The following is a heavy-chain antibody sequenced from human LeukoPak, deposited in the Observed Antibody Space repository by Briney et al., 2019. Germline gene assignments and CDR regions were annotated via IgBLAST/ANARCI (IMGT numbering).Heavy chain of an antibody. V-gene: IGHV3-13*01. CDR3: AKVGSSSWTLVLPNSNYGMDV. J-gene: IGHJ6*02. Sequence: GGSLRLSCAASGFTFSSSDIHWVRQGLEKSLEWVSSIGTVGDTYYGSSVKGRFTISRDNSKDTLYLQMNSLRAEDTAVYYCAKVGSSSWTLVLPNSNYGMDVWGQGTTVTVSS. D-gene: IGHD6-13*01. CDR1: GFTFSSSD. CDR2: IGTVGDT.